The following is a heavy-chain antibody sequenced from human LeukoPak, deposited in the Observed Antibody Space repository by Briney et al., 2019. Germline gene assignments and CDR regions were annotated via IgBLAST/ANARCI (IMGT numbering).Heavy chain of an antibody. J-gene: IGHJ4*02. Sequence: GGSLRLSCAASGFTFSSYEMNWVRQAPGKGLEWVSYISSSGSTIYYADSVKGRFTISRDNAKNTLNLQMNSLRAEDTAVYYCARDLNWETYWGQGTLVTVSS. CDR3: ARDLNWETY. V-gene: IGHV3-48*03. D-gene: IGHD1-1*01. CDR2: ISSSGSTI. CDR1: GFTFSSYE.